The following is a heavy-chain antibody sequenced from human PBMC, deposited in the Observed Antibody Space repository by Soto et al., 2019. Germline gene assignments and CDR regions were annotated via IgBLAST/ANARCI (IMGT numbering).Heavy chain of an antibody. CDR1: GFTFSSYE. D-gene: IGHD3-3*01. CDR3: ARDNYDFWSGYYIYYGMDV. V-gene: IGHV3-48*03. J-gene: IGHJ6*02. Sequence: EVQLVESGGGLVQPGGSLRLSCAASGFTFSSYEMNWVRQAPGKGLEWVSYISSSGSTIYYADSVKGRFTISRDNAKNLLYLQRNSLRAEDTAVYYCARDNYDFWSGYYIYYGMDVWGQGTTVTVSS. CDR2: ISSSGSTI.